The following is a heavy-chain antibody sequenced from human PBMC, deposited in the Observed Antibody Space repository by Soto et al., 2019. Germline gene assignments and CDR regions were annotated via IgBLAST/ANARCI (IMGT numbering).Heavy chain of an antibody. CDR2: TSHSGNT. CDR1: DGSINSNTW. CDR3: ARNGGRFFDY. V-gene: IGHV4-4*02. Sequence: KPSETLSLTCVVSDGSINSNTWWSWVRQPPDKGLEWIGETSHSGNTKYKPSLKSRVTISVGRSKSQFSLRLTSVTAADTAVYYCARNGGRFFDYWGPGTLVTVSS. D-gene: IGHD2-8*01. J-gene: IGHJ4*02.